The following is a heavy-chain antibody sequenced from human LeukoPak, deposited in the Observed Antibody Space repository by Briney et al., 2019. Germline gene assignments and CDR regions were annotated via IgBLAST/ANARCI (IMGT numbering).Heavy chain of an antibody. D-gene: IGHD3-10*01. Sequence: PSETLSLTCTVSGGSISPYYWSWIRQPPGKGLEWIGEINHSGSTNYNPSLKSRVTISVDTSKNQFSLKLSSVTAADTAVYYCARAALLWFGELPNYYYYGMDVWGQGTTVTVSS. CDR3: ARAALLWFGELPNYYYYGMDV. V-gene: IGHV4-34*01. CDR1: GGSISPYY. CDR2: INHSGST. J-gene: IGHJ6*02.